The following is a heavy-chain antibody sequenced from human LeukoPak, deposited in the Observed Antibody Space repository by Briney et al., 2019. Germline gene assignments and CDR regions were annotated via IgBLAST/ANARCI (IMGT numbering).Heavy chain of an antibody. CDR2: IYYSGST. J-gene: IGHJ5*02. CDR1: GGSISSGDYY. V-gene: IGHV4-30-4*08. D-gene: IGHD3-3*01. CDR3: ARVGGRYDFWSGSKGIPLINWFDP. Sequence: SETLSLTCTVSGGSISSGDYYWSWIRQPPGKGLEWIGHIYYSGSTYYNPSLKSRVTISVDTSKNQFSLKLSSVTAADTAVYYCARVGGRYDFWSGSKGIPLINWFDPWGQGTLVTVSS.